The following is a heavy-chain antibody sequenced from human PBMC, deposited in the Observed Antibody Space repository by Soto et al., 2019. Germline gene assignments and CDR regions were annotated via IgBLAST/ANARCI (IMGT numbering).Heavy chain of an antibody. Sequence: ASVKVSCKASGYTFTSYAMHWVRQAPGQTLERMGWINAGNGERKQSQKLQGRVTITRDPSASTAYMELSSLRSEDTAVYYCARDLVPSVVVVVGDAFDIWGQGTMVTVSS. CDR3: ARDLVPSVVVVVGDAFDI. J-gene: IGHJ3*02. CDR1: GYTFTSYA. CDR2: INAGNGER. V-gene: IGHV1-3*01. D-gene: IGHD2-15*01.